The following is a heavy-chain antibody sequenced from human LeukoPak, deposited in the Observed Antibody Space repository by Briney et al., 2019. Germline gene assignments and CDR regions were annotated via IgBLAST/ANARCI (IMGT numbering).Heavy chain of an antibody. CDR1: GFTFSNAW. CDR2: IKSKTDGGTT. Sequence: GGSLRLSCAASGFTFSNAWMSWVRQAPGKGLEWVGRIKSKTDGGTTDYAAPVKGRFTISRDDSKNTLYLQMNSLKTEDTAVYYCTTVGIVVVPAAPPDYYYYYMDVWGKGTTVTVSS. V-gene: IGHV3-15*01. CDR3: TTVGIVVVPAAPPDYYYYYMDV. D-gene: IGHD2-2*01. J-gene: IGHJ6*03.